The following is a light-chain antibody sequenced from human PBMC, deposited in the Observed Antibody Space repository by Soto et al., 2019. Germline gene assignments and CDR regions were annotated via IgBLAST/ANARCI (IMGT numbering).Light chain of an antibody. Sequence: DIQMTQSPSTLSASVGDRVTITCRASQSISSWLAWYQQKPGKAPNLLIYKASTLESGVPSRFSGSGSGTEFTLTVSSLQPDDFATYYCQQYDSYPLTFGGGTKADIK. CDR2: KAS. CDR3: QQYDSYPLT. J-gene: IGKJ4*01. CDR1: QSISSW. V-gene: IGKV1-5*03.